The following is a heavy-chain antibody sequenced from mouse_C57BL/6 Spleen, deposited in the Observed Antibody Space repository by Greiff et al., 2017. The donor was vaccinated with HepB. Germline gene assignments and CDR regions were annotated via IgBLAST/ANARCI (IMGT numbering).Heavy chain of an antibody. CDR3: ARDRMYYYGSSLAWFAY. CDR1: GFTFSSYA. J-gene: IGHJ3*01. D-gene: IGHD1-1*01. Sequence: EVMLVESGGGLVKPGGSLKLSCAASGFTFSSYAMSWVRQTPEKRLEWVATISDGGSYTYYPDNVKGRFTISRDNAKNNLYLQMSHLKSEDTAMYYCARDRMYYYGSSLAWFAYWGQGTLVTVSA. V-gene: IGHV5-4*01. CDR2: ISDGGSYT.